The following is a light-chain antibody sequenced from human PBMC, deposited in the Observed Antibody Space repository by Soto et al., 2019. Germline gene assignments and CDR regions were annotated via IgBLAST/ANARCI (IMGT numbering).Light chain of an antibody. CDR2: DAS. CDR1: QSVSSY. Sequence: EIVLTQSPATLSLSPGERATLSCRASQSVSSYLAWYQQKPGQAPRLLIYDASNRATGIPARFSGSGSGTXXXXXXXXLEPEDFAVYYCQQRSNWPPGLTFGGGTKVEIK. V-gene: IGKV3-11*01. CDR3: QQRSNWPPGLT. J-gene: IGKJ4*01.